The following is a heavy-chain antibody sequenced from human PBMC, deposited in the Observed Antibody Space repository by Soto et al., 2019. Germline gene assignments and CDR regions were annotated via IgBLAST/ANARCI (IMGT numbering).Heavy chain of an antibody. CDR3: ARIRKEYSSSPRHLGDYYYHYGMDV. J-gene: IGHJ6*02. CDR2: IDWDDDK. CDR1: GFSLSTSGMC. D-gene: IGHD6-6*01. V-gene: IGHV2-70*01. Sequence: SGPTLVNPTQTLTLTCTFSGFSLSTSGMCVSWIRQPPGKALEWLALIDWDDDKYYSASLKTRLTISKDTSKNQVVLTMTNMDPVDTATYYCARIRKEYSSSPRHLGDYYYHYGMDVWGQGTTVTVSS.